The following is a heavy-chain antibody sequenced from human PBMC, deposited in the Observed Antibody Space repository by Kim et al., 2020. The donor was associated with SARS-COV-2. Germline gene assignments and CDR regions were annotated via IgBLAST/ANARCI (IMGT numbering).Heavy chain of an antibody. Sequence: GGSLRLSCAASGFTFSSYDMHWVRQATGKGLEWVSAIGTAGDTYYPGSVKGRFTISRENAKNSLYLQMNSLRAGDTAVYYCARGSGQLVPNYYYYYGMDVWGQGTTVTVSS. CDR2: IGTAGDT. J-gene: IGHJ6*02. V-gene: IGHV3-13*01. CDR3: ARGSGQLVPNYYYYYGMDV. CDR1: GFTFSSYD. D-gene: IGHD6-13*01.